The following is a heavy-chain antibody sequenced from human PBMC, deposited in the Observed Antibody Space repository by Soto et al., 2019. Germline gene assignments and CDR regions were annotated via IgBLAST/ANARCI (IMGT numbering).Heavy chain of an antibody. CDR3: ARWVPAFVVWGGYRDYWYFDL. D-gene: IGHD3-16*02. V-gene: IGHV3-7*01. J-gene: IGHJ2*01. Sequence: EVQLVESGGGLVQPGGSLRLSCAASGFTFSSYWMSWVRQAPGKGLEWVANIKQDGSEKYYVDSVKGRFTISRDNAKNSLYLQMNRLRAEDTAVYYCARWVPAFVVWGGYRDYWYFDLWGRGTLVTVSS. CDR2: IKQDGSEK. CDR1: GFTFSSYW.